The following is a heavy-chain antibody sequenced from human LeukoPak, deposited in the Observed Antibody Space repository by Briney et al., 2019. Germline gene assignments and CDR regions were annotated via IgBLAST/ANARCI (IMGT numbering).Heavy chain of an antibody. CDR1: GGSISSSSYY. CDR3: ARDRSRNLWFGELSDAFDY. J-gene: IGHJ4*02. CDR2: IYYSGST. V-gene: IGHV4-39*07. Sequence: SETLSLTCTVSGGSISSSSYYWGWIRQPPGKGLEWIGSIYYSGSTYYNPSLKSRVTISVDTSKNQFSLKLSSVTAADTAVYYCARDRSRNLWFGELSDAFDYWGQGTLVTVSS. D-gene: IGHD3-10*01.